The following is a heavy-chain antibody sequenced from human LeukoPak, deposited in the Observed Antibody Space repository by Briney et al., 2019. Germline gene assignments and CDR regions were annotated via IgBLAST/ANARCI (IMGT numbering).Heavy chain of an antibody. J-gene: IGHJ5*02. Sequence: ASVKVSCKASGYTFTSYGISWVRQAPGQGLEWMGWISAYNGNTNYAQKLQDRVTMTTDTSTSTAYMELRSLRSDDTAVYYCASAPRGSVIPYELPAGPWGQGTLVTVSS. CDR3: ASAPRGSVIPYELPAGP. CDR2: ISAYNGNT. V-gene: IGHV1-18*01. D-gene: IGHD3-16*02. CDR1: GYTFTSYG.